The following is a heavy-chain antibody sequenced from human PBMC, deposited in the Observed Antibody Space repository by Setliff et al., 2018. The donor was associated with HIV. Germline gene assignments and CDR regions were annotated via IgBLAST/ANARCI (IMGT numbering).Heavy chain of an antibody. D-gene: IGHD3-10*01. Sequence: SETLSLTCNVFGGSIRNYYWSWIRQPPGKGLEWIGYIYYSGSTSYKPSLKSRVTISVDPYKNQLSLRLTSVTAADTAVYYCARGVRVGGVIGWFDTWGHGTLVIVSS. CDR3: ARGVRVGGVIGWFDT. V-gene: IGHV4-59*01. CDR1: GGSIRNYY. CDR2: IYYSGST. J-gene: IGHJ5*01.